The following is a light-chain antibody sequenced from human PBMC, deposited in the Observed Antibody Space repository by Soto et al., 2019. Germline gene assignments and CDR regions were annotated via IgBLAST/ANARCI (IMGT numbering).Light chain of an antibody. CDR1: SSNIGGNY. V-gene: IGLV1-47*01. Sequence: QSVLTQSPSASGTPGQRVTISCSGSSSNIGGNYVYWYQQLPGRAPKLLICRNSQRPSGVPDRFSGSKSGTSASLAISGLRSEDEADYYCAAWDDSLRGVMFGGGTKLTVL. CDR3: AAWDDSLRGVM. J-gene: IGLJ3*02. CDR2: RNS.